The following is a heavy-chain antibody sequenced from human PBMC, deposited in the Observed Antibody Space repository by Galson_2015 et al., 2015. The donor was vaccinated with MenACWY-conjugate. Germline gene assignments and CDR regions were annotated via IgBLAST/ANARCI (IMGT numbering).Heavy chain of an antibody. D-gene: IGHD2-2*01. CDR2: INPSGGST. CDR3: ARVGYCSSPTCYLAFSDY. V-gene: IGHV1-46*01. Sequence: SVKVSCKASGYTFFSYYLHWVRQAPGQGLEWMGIINPSGGSTSYAQKFQGRVTMTRDTSTSTVYMELSSLRSEDTAVYYCARVGYCSSPTCYLAFSDYWGQGTLVTVSS. J-gene: IGHJ4*02. CDR1: GYTFFSYY.